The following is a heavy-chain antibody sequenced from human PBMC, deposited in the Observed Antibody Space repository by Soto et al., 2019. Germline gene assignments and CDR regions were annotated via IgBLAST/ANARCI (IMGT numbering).Heavy chain of an antibody. Sequence: ASVKVSCKASGYTFTSYAMHWVRQAPGQRLEWMGWINAGNGNTKYSQKFQGRVTITRDTSASTAYMELSSLRSEDTAVYYCARRYYDFWSGYYSDYYYGMDVWGQGTTVTVSS. V-gene: IGHV1-3*01. D-gene: IGHD3-3*01. CDR3: ARRYYDFWSGYYSDYYYGMDV. CDR1: GYTFTSYA. CDR2: INAGNGNT. J-gene: IGHJ6*02.